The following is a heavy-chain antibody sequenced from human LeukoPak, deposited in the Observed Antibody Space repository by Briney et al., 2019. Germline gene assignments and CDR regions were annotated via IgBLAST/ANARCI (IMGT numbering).Heavy chain of an antibody. CDR1: GFTVSSNY. D-gene: IGHD4-17*01. V-gene: IGHV3-23*01. J-gene: IGHJ4*02. CDR3: AKADYGDYEGICFDY. Sequence: PGGSLRLSCAASGFTVSSNYMSWVRQAPGKGLEWVSAISGSGGSTYYADSVKGRFTISRDNSKNTLYLQMNSLRAEDTAVYYCAKADYGDYEGICFDYWGQGTLVTVSS. CDR2: ISGSGGST.